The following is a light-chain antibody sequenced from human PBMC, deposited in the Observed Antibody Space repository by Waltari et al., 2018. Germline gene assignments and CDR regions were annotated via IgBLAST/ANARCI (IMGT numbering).Light chain of an antibody. CDR3: QQRSNWPGT. V-gene: IGKV3-11*01. Sequence: EIVLTQSPATLSLSPGERATLSCRASQSVSSYLGWYQQKHGQALRLLIYDASNRATGIPARFSGSGSGTDFTLTISSLEPEDFAVYYCQQRSNWPGTFGQGTKLEI. CDR2: DAS. CDR1: QSVSSY. J-gene: IGKJ2*01.